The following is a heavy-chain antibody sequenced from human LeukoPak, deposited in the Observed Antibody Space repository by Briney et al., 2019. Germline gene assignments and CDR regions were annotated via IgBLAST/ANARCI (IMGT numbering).Heavy chain of an antibody. D-gene: IGHD6-13*01. Sequence: GGSLRLSCTTSGFSFSFYGIHWVRQAPGKGLAWVAFIRYDSRIIHYADSVKGRFTVSRDNAKNSLYLQMNSLRAEDTAVYYCTRIGYSSSCTDYWGQGTLVTVSS. CDR1: GFSFSFYG. CDR3: TRIGYSSSCTDY. V-gene: IGHV3-30*02. J-gene: IGHJ4*02. CDR2: IRYDSRII.